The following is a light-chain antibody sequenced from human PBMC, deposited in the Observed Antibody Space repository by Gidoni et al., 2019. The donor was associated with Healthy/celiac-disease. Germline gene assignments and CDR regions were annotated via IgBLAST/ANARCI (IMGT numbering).Light chain of an antibody. Sequence: IQMTQSPSSLSASVGDRVTITCLASQSISSYLNWYQQQPGKAPKLLIYAASSLQSGVPSRFSGRGSGTDFTLTISSLQPEDFATYYCQQSYSTPLTFGPGTKVDIK. J-gene: IGKJ3*01. CDR3: QQSYSTPLT. CDR2: AAS. V-gene: IGKV1-39*01. CDR1: QSISSY.